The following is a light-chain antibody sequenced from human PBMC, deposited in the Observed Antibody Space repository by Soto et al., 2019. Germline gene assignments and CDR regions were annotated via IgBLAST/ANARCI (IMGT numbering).Light chain of an antibody. CDR3: QQRSSWPLT. J-gene: IGKJ4*01. CDR2: GAF. CDR1: QSVSSN. V-gene: IGKV3-15*01. Sequence: EIVMTESPATLSVSPGERATLSCRDSQSVSSNLACYQQKPGQAPRLLIYGAFTRATGIPARFIGSGSGTEFTLTISSLQSEDFAVYYCQQRSSWPLTFGGGTKVDIK.